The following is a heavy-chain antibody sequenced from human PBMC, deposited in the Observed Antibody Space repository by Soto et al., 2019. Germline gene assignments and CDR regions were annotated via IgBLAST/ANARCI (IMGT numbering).Heavy chain of an antibody. CDR2: INPNSGGT. CDR1: GYTFTGYY. V-gene: IGHV1-2*04. Sequence: ASVKVSCKACGYTFTGYYMHWVRQAPGQGLEWMGWINPNSGGTNYAQKFQGWVTMTRDTSISTAYMELSRLRSDDTAVYYCARDRVAVAGSPDYYYGMDVWGQGTTVTVSS. CDR3: ARDRVAVAGSPDYYYGMDV. J-gene: IGHJ6*02. D-gene: IGHD6-19*01.